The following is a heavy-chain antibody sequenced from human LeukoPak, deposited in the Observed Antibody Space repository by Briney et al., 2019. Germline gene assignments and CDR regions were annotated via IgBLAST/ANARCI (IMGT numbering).Heavy chain of an antibody. V-gene: IGHV1-18*01. Sequence: ASVKVSCRTSGYTFISYGISWVRQAPGQGLEWMGWISGHNGNTKYEQKLQGRVTMTIDTPTSTAYLELSNLRSEDTAVYYCARFVTNGHPKKYSSSWYLSGYFDYWGQGTLVTVSS. CDR1: GYTFISYG. J-gene: IGHJ4*02. CDR3: ARFVTNGHPKKYSSSWYLSGYFDY. D-gene: IGHD6-13*01. CDR2: ISGHNGNT.